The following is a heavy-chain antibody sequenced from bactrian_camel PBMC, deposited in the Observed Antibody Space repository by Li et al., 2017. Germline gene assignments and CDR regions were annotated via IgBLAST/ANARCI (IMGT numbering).Heavy chain of an antibody. Sequence: DVQLVESGGGSVQAGGSLRLSCVASGSAYSSDCMGWFRQVPGKDPEGVASIYSSGTGTYYPDSVKGRFTISKDNAKNTLYLQMNSLKPEDTAMYYCAAAPYVGASGYCYAHLVTEYSNSGQGTQVTVS. CDR3: AAAPYVGASGYCYAHLVTEYSN. J-gene: IGHJ4*01. V-gene: IGHV3S31*01. CDR1: GSAYSSDC. CDR2: IYSSGTGT. D-gene: IGHD1*01.